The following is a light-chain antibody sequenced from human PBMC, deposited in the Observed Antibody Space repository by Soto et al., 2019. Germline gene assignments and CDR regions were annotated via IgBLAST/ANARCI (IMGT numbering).Light chain of an antibody. CDR2: AAS. J-gene: IGKJ3*01. CDR1: QSISRF. Sequence: DIQMTQSPSSLSASVGDRVTITCRASQSISRFLNWYQHKTGKAPKLLIYAASSLEGGVPSRFTGSGSGTDFTLTISSLQPEDFATYSCQQSYDTPFNFGPGTKVDIK. V-gene: IGKV1-39*01. CDR3: QQSYDTPFN.